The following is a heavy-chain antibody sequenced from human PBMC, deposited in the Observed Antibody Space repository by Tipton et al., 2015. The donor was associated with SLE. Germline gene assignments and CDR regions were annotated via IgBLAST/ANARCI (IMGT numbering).Heavy chain of an antibody. CDR3: ARVGFDAFLEWLGLDY. CDR1: GAPISSHF. D-gene: IGHD3-3*01. CDR2: VYHSGNF. V-gene: IGHV4-59*11. J-gene: IGHJ4*02. Sequence: TLSLTCTVSGAPISSHFCSWIRQPPGKGLEWIGYVYHSGNFNYNPSLRSRVTISVDKSKNQFSLNLSSVTAADTAVYFCARVGFDAFLEWLGLDYWGQWSLVIVSS.